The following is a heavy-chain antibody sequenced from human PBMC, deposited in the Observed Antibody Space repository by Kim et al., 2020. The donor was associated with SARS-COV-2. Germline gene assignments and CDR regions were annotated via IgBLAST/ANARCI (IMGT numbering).Heavy chain of an antibody. V-gene: IGHV3-30*07. Sequence: RFTISRDNSKNTLYLQMNSLRAEDTAVYYCARGALGAYYDILTGYNYFDYWGQGTLVTVSS. D-gene: IGHD3-9*01. J-gene: IGHJ4*02. CDR3: ARGALGAYYDILTGYNYFDY.